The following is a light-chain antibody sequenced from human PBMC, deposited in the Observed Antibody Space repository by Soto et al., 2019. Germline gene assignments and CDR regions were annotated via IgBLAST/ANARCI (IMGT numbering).Light chain of an antibody. Sequence: DIQMTQSPSSLSASVGDRVTITCRASQGISDYLAWYQKKPGKVPKLLIYAASTLQSGVPSRFSGSGSGTEFTLTISSLQPEDAATYYCQKYNSALWTFGQGTKVEIK. V-gene: IGKV1-27*01. CDR3: QKYNSALWT. CDR2: AAS. CDR1: QGISDY. J-gene: IGKJ1*01.